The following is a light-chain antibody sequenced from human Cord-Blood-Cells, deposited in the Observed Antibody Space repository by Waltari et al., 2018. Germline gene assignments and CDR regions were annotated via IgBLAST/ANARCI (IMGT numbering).Light chain of an antibody. CDR3: QQYYSTPWT. J-gene: IGKJ1*01. CDR1: QSVLYSSNNKNY. CDR2: WAS. V-gene: IGKV4-1*01. Sequence: DIVMTQSPDSLAVSLGERAPINCKSSQSVLYSSNNKNYLAWYQQKPGQPPKLLIYWASTRESGVPDRFSGSGSGTDFTLTISSLQAEDVAVYYCQQYYSTPWTFGQGNKVEIK.